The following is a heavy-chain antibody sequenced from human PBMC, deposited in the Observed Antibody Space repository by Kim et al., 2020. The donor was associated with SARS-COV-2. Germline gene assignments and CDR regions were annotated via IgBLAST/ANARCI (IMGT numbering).Heavy chain of an antibody. CDR3: ARAPRGRQLVQYFQH. D-gene: IGHD6-6*01. J-gene: IGHJ1*01. Sequence: ASVKVSCKASGYTFTSYDINWVRQATGQGLEWMGWMNPNSGNTGYAQKFQGRVTMTRNTSISTAYMELSSLRSEDTAVYYCARAPRGRQLVQYFQHWGQGTLVTVSS. CDR2: MNPNSGNT. V-gene: IGHV1-8*01. CDR1: GYTFTSYD.